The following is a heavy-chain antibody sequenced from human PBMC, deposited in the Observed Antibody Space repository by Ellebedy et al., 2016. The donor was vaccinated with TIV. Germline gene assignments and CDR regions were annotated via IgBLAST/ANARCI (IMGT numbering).Heavy chain of an antibody. J-gene: IGHJ6*02. CDR2: VFYSGST. D-gene: IGHD6-6*01. V-gene: IGHV4-59*08. CDR1: GDSISSYY. CDR3: ARGRNGTSSRNYYYYGMDV. Sequence: MPSEILSLTCTVSGDSISSYYWSWIRQPPGKGLEWIGYVFYSGSTNYNPSLKSRVTISVDTSKNQFSLKLSSVTVADTAVYYCARGRNGTSSRNYYYYGMDVWGQGTTVTVSS.